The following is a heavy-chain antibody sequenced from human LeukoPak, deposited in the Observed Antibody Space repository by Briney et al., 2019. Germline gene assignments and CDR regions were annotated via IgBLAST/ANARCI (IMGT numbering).Heavy chain of an antibody. CDR3: ASHLTTHSDYSNYEEVWYFDL. J-gene: IGHJ2*01. V-gene: IGHV3-30*02. CDR2: IRYDGSNK. Sequence: GGSLRLSCAASGFTFSSYGMHWVRQVPGKGLEWVAFIRYDGSNKYYADSVKGRFTISRDNSKNTLYLQMNSLRAEDTAVYYCASHLTTHSDYSNYEEVWYFDLWGRGTLVTVSS. D-gene: IGHD4-11*01. CDR1: GFTFSSYG.